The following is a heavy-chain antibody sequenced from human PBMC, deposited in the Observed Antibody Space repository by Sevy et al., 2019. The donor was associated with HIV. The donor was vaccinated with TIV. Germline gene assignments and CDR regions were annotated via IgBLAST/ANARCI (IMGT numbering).Heavy chain of an antibody. CDR3: AKVLHIVVVPAAIDYYYGTDV. V-gene: IGHV3-30*02. CDR2: IRFDGSFK. J-gene: IGHJ6*02. D-gene: IGHD2-2*01. CDR1: GFTFSTYG. Sequence: GGSLRLSCAASGFTFSTYGMHWVRQAPGKGLEWVAFIRFDGSFKYYTDSVKGRLTIFRENSKNTLYLQMKSLRAEDTAVYFCAKVLHIVVVPAAIDYYYGTDVWGQGTTVTVSS.